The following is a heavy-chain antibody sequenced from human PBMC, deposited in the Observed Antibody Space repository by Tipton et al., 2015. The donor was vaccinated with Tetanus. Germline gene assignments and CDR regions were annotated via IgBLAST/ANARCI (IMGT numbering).Heavy chain of an antibody. Sequence: SLRLSCAASGFIFSSYGIHWVRQAPGKGLEWVGRITRKTDGGTTDHAARVKHRFSISRDDSKDTLFLHMDSRKTEDTAVYYCTTSGIVGSVYRVGYWGRGTLVVVSS. CDR3: TTSGIVGSVYRVGY. CDR1: GFIFSSYG. V-gene: IGHV3-15*07. CDR2: ITRKTDGGTT. D-gene: IGHD1-26*01. J-gene: IGHJ4*02.